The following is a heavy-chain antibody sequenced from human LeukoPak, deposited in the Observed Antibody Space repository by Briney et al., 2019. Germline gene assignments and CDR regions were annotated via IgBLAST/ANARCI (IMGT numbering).Heavy chain of an antibody. D-gene: IGHD4-17*01. J-gene: IGHJ6*03. V-gene: IGHV4-34*01. Sequence: SETLSLTCAVYGGSFSGYYWSWIRQPPGKGLEWIGEINHSGSTNYNPSLKSRVTISVDTSKNQFSLKLSSVTAADTAVYYCARRGDYDVSYYYYYMDVWGKGTTVTISS. CDR1: GGSFSGYY. CDR3: ARRGDYDVSYYYYYMDV. CDR2: INHSGST.